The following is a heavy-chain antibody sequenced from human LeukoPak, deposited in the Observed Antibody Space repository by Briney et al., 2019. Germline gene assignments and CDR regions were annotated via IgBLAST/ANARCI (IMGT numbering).Heavy chain of an antibody. V-gene: IGHV3-66*01. CDR2: IYTGGDT. J-gene: IGHJ4*02. CDR1: GFTVSGHY. Sequence: GGSLRLSCAASGFTVSGHYMSWVRQAPGKGLEWLSAIYTGGDTYYADSVRGRFTISRDNSKNTLYLQMNSLRAEDTAVYYCARGSITMIVVDYFFDYWGQGTLVTVSS. CDR3: ARGSITMIVVDYFFDY. D-gene: IGHD3-22*01.